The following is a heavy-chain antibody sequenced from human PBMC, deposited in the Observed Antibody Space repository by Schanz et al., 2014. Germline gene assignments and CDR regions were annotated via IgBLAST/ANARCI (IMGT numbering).Heavy chain of an antibody. J-gene: IGHJ4*02. D-gene: IGHD3-3*01. CDR1: GGSISSYY. CDR3: ARGVLGSGYRQQYYFDH. CDR2: MYYSGST. V-gene: IGHV4-59*12. Sequence: QVQLQESGPGLVKPSETLSLTCTVSGGSISSYYWSWIRQPPGKGLEWIGYMYYSGSTNYNPSLTRRVTISVDTSKNKFSLKVTSVTPADTAVYYCARGVLGSGYRQQYYFDHWGQGTLVTVSS.